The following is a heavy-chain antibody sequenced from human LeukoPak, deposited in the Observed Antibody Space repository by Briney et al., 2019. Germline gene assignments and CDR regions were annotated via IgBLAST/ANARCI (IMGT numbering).Heavy chain of an antibody. CDR2: IYYSGST. V-gene: IGHV4-59*02. Sequence: GALRLSCTVSGFTVSINSMSWVRQAPGKGLEWIGSIYYSGSTYYNPSLKSRVTISVDTSKNQFSLKLSSVTAADTAVYYCARDLSVSGYSYGFDIWGQGTMVTVSS. D-gene: IGHD5-18*01. J-gene: IGHJ3*02. CDR3: ARDLSVSGYSYGFDI. CDR1: GFTVSINS.